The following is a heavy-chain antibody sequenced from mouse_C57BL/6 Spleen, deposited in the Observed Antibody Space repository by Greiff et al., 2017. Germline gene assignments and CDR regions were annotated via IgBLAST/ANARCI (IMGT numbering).Heavy chain of an antibody. CDR1: GFTFSSYA. CDR2: ISDGGSYT. V-gene: IGHV5-4*01. J-gene: IGHJ3*01. Sequence: VQLKESGGGLVKPGGSLKLSCAASGFTFSSYAMSWVRQTPEKRLEWVATISDGGSYTYYPDNVKGRFTISRDNAKNNLNLQMSHLKSEDTAMYYCARGGNFFAYWGQGTLVTVSA. CDR3: ARGGNFFAY.